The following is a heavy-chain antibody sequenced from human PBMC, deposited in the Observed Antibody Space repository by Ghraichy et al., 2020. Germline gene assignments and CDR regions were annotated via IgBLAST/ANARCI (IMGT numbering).Heavy chain of an antibody. Sequence: ESLNISCTVSGGSISSYYWSWIRQPPGKGLEWIGYIYYSGSTNYNPSLKSRVTISVDTSKNQFSLKLSSVTAADTAVYYCASGAQNSSGWYRPDYWGQGTLVTVSS. V-gene: IGHV4-59*01. CDR3: ASGAQNSSGWYRPDY. D-gene: IGHD6-19*01. CDR1: GGSISSYY. CDR2: IYYSGST. J-gene: IGHJ4*02.